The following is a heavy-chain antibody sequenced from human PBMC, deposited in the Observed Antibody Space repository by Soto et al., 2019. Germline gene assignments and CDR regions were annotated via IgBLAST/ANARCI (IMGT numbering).Heavy chain of an antibody. V-gene: IGHV4-39*01. J-gene: IGHJ4*02. CDR1: GGSISSSSYY. D-gene: IGHD3-10*01. CDR3: ATTYYFGSGSAY. Sequence: QLQLQESGPGLVKPSETLSLTCTVSGGSISSSSYYWGWIRQPPVKGLEWIGSIYYSGSTYYNPSLKSRVTISVDTSKNQFSLQLSSVTAADTAVYYCATTYYFGSGSAYWGQGTLVTVSS. CDR2: IYYSGST.